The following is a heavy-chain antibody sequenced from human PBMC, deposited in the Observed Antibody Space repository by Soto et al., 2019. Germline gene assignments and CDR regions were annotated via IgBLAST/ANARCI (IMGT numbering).Heavy chain of an antibody. V-gene: IGHV1-2*04. CDR1: GYTFTGYY. CDR3: ARDARDLVVVPSLSYGMDV. Sequence: ASVKVSCKASGYTFTGYYMHWVRQAPGQGLEWMGWINPNSGGTNYAQKFQGWVTMTRDTSISTAYMELSRLRSDDTAVYYCARDARDLVVVPSLSYGMDVWGQGTTVTVSS. CDR2: INPNSGGT. J-gene: IGHJ6*02. D-gene: IGHD2-2*01.